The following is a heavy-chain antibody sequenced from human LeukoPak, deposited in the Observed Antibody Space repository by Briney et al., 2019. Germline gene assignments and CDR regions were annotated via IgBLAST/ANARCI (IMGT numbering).Heavy chain of an antibody. J-gene: IGHJ4*02. CDR3: ARDGHYSSSSYDY. V-gene: IGHV3-30-3*01. Sequence: PGGSLRLSCAASGFTFSSYAMHWVRQAPGKGLEWVAVISYDGSNKYYADSVKGRFTISRDNAKNSLYLQMNSLRAEDTAVYYCARDGHYSSSSYDYWGQGTLVTVSS. D-gene: IGHD6-6*01. CDR2: ISYDGSNK. CDR1: GFTFSSYA.